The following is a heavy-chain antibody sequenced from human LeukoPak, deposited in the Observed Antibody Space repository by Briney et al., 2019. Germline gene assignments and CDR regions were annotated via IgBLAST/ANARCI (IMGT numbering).Heavy chain of an antibody. CDR1: GFTFSNAW. J-gene: IGHJ4*02. CDR2: IKSKTDGGTT. V-gene: IGHV3-15*01. Sequence: GGSLRLSCAASGFTFSNAWMSWVRQAPGKGLEWVGRIKSKTDGGTTDYAAPVKGRFTISRDDSKNTLYLQMNSLKTEDTAVYYCTTDFRWESRFDYWGQGTLVTVSS. CDR3: TTDFRWESRFDY. D-gene: IGHD1-26*01.